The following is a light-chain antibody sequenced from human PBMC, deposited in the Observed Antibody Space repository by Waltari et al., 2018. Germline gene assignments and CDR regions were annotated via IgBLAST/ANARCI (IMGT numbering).Light chain of an antibody. CDR1: SSNIGANYD. Sequence: QSVLTQPPSVSGAPGQRVTISCTGSSSNIGANYDVPWYQQLPGTAPKLLICDNNNRPSGVPDRCSGSKSGTSASLAITGLQADDEADYYCQSYDRSLSAWVFGGGTKVTVL. V-gene: IGLV1-40*01. CDR2: DNN. CDR3: QSYDRSLSAWV. J-gene: IGLJ3*02.